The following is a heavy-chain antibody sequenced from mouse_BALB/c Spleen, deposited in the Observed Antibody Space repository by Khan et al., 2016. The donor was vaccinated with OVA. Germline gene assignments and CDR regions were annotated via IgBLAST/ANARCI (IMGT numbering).Heavy chain of an antibody. D-gene: IGHD2-14*01. V-gene: IGHV1-4*01. CDR2: INPTNGYT. CDR3: VRDGAYHRNDGWFAY. Sequence: QVRLQQSGAELARPGASVNMSCKASGYTFTSYTIHWIKKRPGQGLEWIGYINPTNGYTNYNQKFKDKATLTTDKSSTTAYLQLSSLTSDDSAVYNCVRDGAYHRNDGWFAYWGQGTLVTVSA. J-gene: IGHJ3*01. CDR1: GYTFTSYT.